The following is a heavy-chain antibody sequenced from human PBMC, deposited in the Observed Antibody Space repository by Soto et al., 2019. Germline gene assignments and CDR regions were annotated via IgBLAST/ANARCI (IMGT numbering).Heavy chain of an antibody. D-gene: IGHD3-16*01. CDR1: GFTFHNYA. CDR3: AKKEEYDHVWGKSPLD. V-gene: IGHV3-23*01. J-gene: IGHJ4*03. Sequence: EVQLLETGGNLVQPGGSLRLSCAASGFTFHNYAMRWVRQAPGKGLEWVSSINGPGDDTYYADSVKGRFTSSRDNSKNTLYVQMNSLRAEDTAQDYCAKKEEYDHVWGKSPLDWGQGTLVTVSS. CDR2: INGPGDDT.